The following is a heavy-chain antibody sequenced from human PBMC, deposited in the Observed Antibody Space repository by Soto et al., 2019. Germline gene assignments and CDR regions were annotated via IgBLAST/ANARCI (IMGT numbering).Heavy chain of an antibody. CDR2: LIPVFGTS. J-gene: IGHJ6*02. CDR3: ARAVRTGFYGMDV. V-gene: IGHV1-69*01. CDR1: GDSFSNYA. Sequence: QVQLVQSGAEVKKPGSSVKVSCRASGDSFSNYAVNGLRQAPGRGLEWMGGLIPVFGTSNYAQKFQGRVTITADESTSTAYMELSSLGSEDTAVYYCARAVRTGFYGMDVWGQGTTVTVSS.